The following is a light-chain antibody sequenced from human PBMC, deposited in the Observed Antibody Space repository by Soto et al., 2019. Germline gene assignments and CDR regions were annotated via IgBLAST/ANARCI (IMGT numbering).Light chain of an antibody. Sequence: QSVLTQPPSVSGAPGQRVTISGTGSSSNIGAGYDVHWYQQLPGTAPKLLIYGNSNRPSGVPDRFSGSKSGTSASLAITGLQAEDEADYYCQSYDSSLSPWVFGGGTKLTVL. CDR2: GNS. J-gene: IGLJ3*02. CDR1: SSNIGAGYD. CDR3: QSYDSSLSPWV. V-gene: IGLV1-40*01.